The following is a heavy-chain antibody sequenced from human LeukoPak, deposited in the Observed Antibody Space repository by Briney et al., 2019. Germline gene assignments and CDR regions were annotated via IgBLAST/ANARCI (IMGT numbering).Heavy chain of an antibody. Sequence: GGSLRLPCAASGFTFSSYAMTWVRQAPGKGLEWVSSSGSGSSTYYADSVKGRVTISRDNSKNTLYLQMNSLRAEDTAVYYCATDSSGYYRNYYFDSWGQGTLVTVSS. CDR3: ATDSSGYYRNYYFDS. CDR2: SGSGSST. CDR1: GFTFSSYA. D-gene: IGHD3-22*01. V-gene: IGHV3-23*01. J-gene: IGHJ4*02.